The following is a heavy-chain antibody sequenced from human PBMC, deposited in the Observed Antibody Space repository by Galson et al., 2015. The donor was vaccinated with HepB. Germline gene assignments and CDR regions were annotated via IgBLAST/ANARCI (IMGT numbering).Heavy chain of an antibody. J-gene: IGHJ5*02. D-gene: IGHD4-11*01. Sequence: SVNFSCKPSPGTLSSYAIIWVRLAPGQGLEWMGGIIPIFGTANCAQKFQGRVTITADESTSTAYMELSSLRSEDTAVYYCAREGLAHDYRNWFDPWGQGTLVTVSS. CDR2: IIPIFGTA. CDR3: AREGLAHDYRNWFDP. CDR1: PGTLSSYA. V-gene: IGHV1-69*13.